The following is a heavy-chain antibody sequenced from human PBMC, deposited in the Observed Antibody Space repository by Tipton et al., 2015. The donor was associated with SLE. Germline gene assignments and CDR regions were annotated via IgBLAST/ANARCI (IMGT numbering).Heavy chain of an antibody. CDR1: GGSISSSSYY. CDR3: ARHHLPYCSGGSCYSDYFDY. V-gene: IGHV4-39*07. D-gene: IGHD2-15*01. J-gene: IGHJ4*02. Sequence: TLSLTCTVSGGSISSSSYYWGWIRHPPGKGLEWIGSIYYSGSTYYNPSLKSRVTISVATSKNQFSLKLSSVTAADTAVYYCARHHLPYCSGGSCYSDYFDYWGQGTLVTVSS. CDR2: IYYSGST.